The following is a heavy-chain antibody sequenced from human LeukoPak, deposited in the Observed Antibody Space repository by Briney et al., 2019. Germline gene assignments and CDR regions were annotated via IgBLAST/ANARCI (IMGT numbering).Heavy chain of an antibody. V-gene: IGHV4-39*01. CDR1: GGSISSSSYY. CDR3: AKNYYDSSAYYSDC. D-gene: IGHD3-22*01. CDR2: IHHSGST. J-gene: IGHJ4*02. Sequence: SETLSLTCTVFGGSISSSSYYWGWIRQPPGKGLEWIGKIHHSGSTYYNPSLKSRVTISVDTSKNQFSLKLSSVTAADTAVYYCAKNYYDSSAYYSDCWGQGTLVTVSS.